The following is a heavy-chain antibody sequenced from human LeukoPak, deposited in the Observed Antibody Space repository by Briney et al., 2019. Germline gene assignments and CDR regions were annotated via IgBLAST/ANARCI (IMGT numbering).Heavy chain of an antibody. D-gene: IGHD2-2*01. Sequence: SVKVSCKASGGTFSSYAISWVRQAPGQGLEWMGGIIPIFGTANYAQKFQGRVTITADESTSTAYMELSSLRSEDTAVYYCARDREYQLRPRHNWFDPWGQGTLVTVSS. V-gene: IGHV1-69*13. CDR2: IIPIFGTA. CDR1: GGTFSSYA. J-gene: IGHJ5*02. CDR3: ARDREYQLRPRHNWFDP.